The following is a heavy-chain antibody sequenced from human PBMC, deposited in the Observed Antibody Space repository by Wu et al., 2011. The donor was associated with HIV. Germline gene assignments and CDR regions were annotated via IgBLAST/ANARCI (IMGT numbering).Heavy chain of an antibody. CDR1: GYTFTSYN. CDR2: MDPSSGDT. Sequence: QVQLVQSGAEVKKPGASVKVSCEASGYTFTSYNISWVRQAPGQGLEWMGWMDPSSGDTGCAQEFQGRVTMTGNASITTAYMELGSLRSEDTAVYYCARGVRVPIFGXLLWDTYYYMDVWGKGTTVTVSS. V-gene: IGHV1-8*02. J-gene: IGHJ6*03. CDR3: ARGVRVPIFGXLLWDTYYYMDV. D-gene: IGHD3-16*01.